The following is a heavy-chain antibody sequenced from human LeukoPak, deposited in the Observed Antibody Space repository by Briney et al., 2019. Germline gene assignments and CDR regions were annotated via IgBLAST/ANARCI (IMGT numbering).Heavy chain of an antibody. D-gene: IGHD2-15*01. V-gene: IGHV3-64*01. Sequence: GGSLRLSCTASGFTFSTYAMHWVRQAPGKGLEYVSAISSNGGSTYYANSVEGRFTISRDNSKNTLYLQMGSLRAEDMAVYYCARVLYYMDVSGIGTTVTVSS. CDR3: ARVLYYMDV. J-gene: IGHJ6*03. CDR2: ISSNGGST. CDR1: GFTFSTYA.